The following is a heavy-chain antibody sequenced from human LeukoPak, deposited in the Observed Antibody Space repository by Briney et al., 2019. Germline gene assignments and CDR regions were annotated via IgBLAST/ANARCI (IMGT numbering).Heavy chain of an antibody. D-gene: IGHD3-22*01. V-gene: IGHV3-48*03. Sequence: GGSLRLSCAASGFAFSAYEMNWVRQAPGKGLEWVAYFAGSDTTKYYADSVKGRFTISRDNAKNSLYLQMNSLRAEDAALYYCTTLGYHLDSWGQGTLVTVSS. CDR1: GFAFSAYE. CDR3: TTLGYHLDS. J-gene: IGHJ4*02. CDR2: FAGSDTTK.